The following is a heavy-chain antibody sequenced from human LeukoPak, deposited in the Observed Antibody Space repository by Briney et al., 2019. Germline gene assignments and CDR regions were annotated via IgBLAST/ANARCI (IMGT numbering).Heavy chain of an antibody. D-gene: IGHD6-19*01. Sequence: SETLSLTCNVSGVSISNYYWSWIRQPPGKGLEWIGYIYNSGSTNYNPSLSSRVTMSVDTSKNQFSLKLSSVTAADTAVYYCARGDNGGWYVGYWGQGTLVTVSS. V-gene: IGHV4-59*01. CDR1: GVSISNYY. CDR2: IYNSGST. CDR3: ARGDNGGWYVGY. J-gene: IGHJ4*02.